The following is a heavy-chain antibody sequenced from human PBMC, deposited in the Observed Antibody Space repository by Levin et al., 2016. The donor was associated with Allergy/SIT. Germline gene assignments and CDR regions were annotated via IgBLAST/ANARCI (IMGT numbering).Heavy chain of an antibody. CDR2: INPTGGVT. J-gene: IGHJ4*02. CDR3: ARLWADYNSDFDY. Sequence: ASVKVSCKASGYTFGSYYINWVRQAPGQGLEWMGIINPTGGVTTYAQKFHGRVTMTTDPPTRTVYMELSSLRSEDTAVYYCARLWADYNSDFDYWGQGTLVTVSS. D-gene: IGHD1-1*01. V-gene: IGHV1-46*01. CDR1: GYTFGSYY.